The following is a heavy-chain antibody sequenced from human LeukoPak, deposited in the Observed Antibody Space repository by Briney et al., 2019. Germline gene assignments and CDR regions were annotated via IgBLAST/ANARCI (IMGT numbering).Heavy chain of an antibody. Sequence: GESLKISCKGSGYSFTSYWIGWVRQMPGKGLEWMGIIYPGDSDTRYSPSFQGQVTISADKSISTAYLQWSSLKASDTAMYYCARAGYSSSWYPSQAGYFDYWGQGTLVTVSS. J-gene: IGHJ4*02. CDR2: IYPGDSDT. D-gene: IGHD6-13*01. CDR3: ARAGYSSSWYPSQAGYFDY. V-gene: IGHV5-51*01. CDR1: GYSFTSYW.